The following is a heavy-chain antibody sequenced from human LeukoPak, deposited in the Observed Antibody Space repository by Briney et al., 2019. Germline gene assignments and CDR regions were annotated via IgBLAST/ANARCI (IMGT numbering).Heavy chain of an antibody. CDR2: ISSSGSTI. Sequence: GGSLRLSCAASGFIFSSYSMNWVRQAPGKGLEWVSYISSSGSTIYYADSVKGRFTISRDNAKNSLYLQMNSLRAEDTAVYYCARVRQQQLALVDYWGQGTLVTVSS. CDR1: GFIFSSYS. CDR3: ARVRQQQLALVDY. D-gene: IGHD6-13*01. V-gene: IGHV3-48*01. J-gene: IGHJ4*02.